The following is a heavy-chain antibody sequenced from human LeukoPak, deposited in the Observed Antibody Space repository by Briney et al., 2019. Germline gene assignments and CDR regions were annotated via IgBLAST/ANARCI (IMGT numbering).Heavy chain of an antibody. CDR1: GFTVSSNY. CDR2: IYSGGNT. V-gene: IGHV3-53*01. D-gene: IGHD4-17*01. Sequence: GGSLRLSCAASGFTVSSNYMSWVRQAPGKGLEWVSVIYSGGNTYYADSVKDRFTISRDNSKNTLSLQMNSLRAEDTAVYYCAKGRGTTVTSAANYWGQGTLVTVSS. CDR3: AKGRGTTVTSAANY. J-gene: IGHJ4*02.